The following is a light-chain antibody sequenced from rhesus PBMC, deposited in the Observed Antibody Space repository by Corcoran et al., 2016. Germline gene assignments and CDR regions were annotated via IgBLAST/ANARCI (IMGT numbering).Light chain of an antibody. Sequence: DIQMTQSPSSLSASVGDRLTITCRASENVNNYLHWYQQKPGKAPKLLIYAASTLQTGVPSRFSGSGSGTEYPFTISSLQPEDFATYYCLQYSSSLTFGGGTKVEIK. J-gene: IGKJ4*01. V-gene: IGKV1-74*01. CDR2: AAS. CDR1: ENVNNY. CDR3: LQYSSSLT.